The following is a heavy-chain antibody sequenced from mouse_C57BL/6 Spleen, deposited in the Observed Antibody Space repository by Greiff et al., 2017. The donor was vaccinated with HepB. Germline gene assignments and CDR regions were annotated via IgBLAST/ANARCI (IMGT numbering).Heavy chain of an antibody. CDR3: AREKITTVVANPFYAMDY. V-gene: IGHV1-76*01. D-gene: IGHD1-1*01. J-gene: IGHJ4*01. CDR1: GYTFTDYY. CDR2: IYPGSGNT. Sequence: QVQLQHSGAELVRPGASVKLSCKASGYTFTDYYINWVKQRPGQGLEWIARIYPGSGNTYYNEKFKGKATLTAEKSSSTAYMQLSSLTSEDSAVYFCAREKITTVVANPFYAMDYWGQGTSVTVSS.